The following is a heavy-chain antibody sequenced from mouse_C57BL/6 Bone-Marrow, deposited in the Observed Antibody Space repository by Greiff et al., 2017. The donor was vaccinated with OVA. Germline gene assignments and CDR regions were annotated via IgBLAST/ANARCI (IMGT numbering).Heavy chain of an antibody. V-gene: IGHV14-1*01. CDR2: IDPEDGDT. CDR3: AYGNYDYFDY. J-gene: IGHJ2*01. Sequence: EVQLQQSGAELVRPGASVKLSCTASGFNIKDYYMHWVKQRPEQGLEWIGRIDPEDGDTEYAPKFQGKATMTADTSSNTAYLQLSSLTSEDTAVYYCAYGNYDYFDYWGQGTTLTVSS. CDR1: GFNIKDYY. D-gene: IGHD2-1*01.